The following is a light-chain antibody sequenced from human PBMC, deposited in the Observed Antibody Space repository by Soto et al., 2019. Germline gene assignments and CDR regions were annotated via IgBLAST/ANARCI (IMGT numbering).Light chain of an antibody. CDR2: AAS. V-gene: IGKV1-39*01. CDR3: QQGYNTPWT. CDR1: QSIGIY. J-gene: IGKJ1*01. Sequence: DIQMTQSPSSLSAPAGDRVTITCRASQSIGIYLNWYQQQPGKAPELLIYAASTLQTGVPSRFSGSGSGTDFTLTISSLQSEDSATYFCQQGYNTPWTFGPGTKVEFK.